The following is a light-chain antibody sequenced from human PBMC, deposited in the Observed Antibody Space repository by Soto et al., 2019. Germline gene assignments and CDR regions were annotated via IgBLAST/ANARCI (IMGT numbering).Light chain of an antibody. CDR2: GNT. Sequence: QSVLTQPPSVSGAPGQRVTISCTGSSSNIGAGYDVHWYQQLPGTAPKLLVYGNTNRPSGVPDRFSGSKSGTSASLAITGLQAEDEADCYCQSYDSSLSAVVFGGGTKLTVL. CDR3: QSYDSSLSAVV. CDR1: SSNIGAGYD. J-gene: IGLJ2*01. V-gene: IGLV1-40*01.